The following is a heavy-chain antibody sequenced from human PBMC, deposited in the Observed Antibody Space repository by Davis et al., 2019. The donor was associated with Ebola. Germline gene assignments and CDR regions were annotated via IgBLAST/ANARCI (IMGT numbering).Heavy chain of an antibody. V-gene: IGHV3-48*02. CDR1: GFTFSSYS. D-gene: IGHD1-1*01. CDR3: ARDLLEPLYYYYGMDV. J-gene: IGHJ6*02. Sequence: GGSLRLSCAASGFTFSSYSMNWVRQAPGRGLEWVSYISSSSTTKYYADSVKGRFTISRDNAKNSLYLQMNSLRDEDTAVYYYARDLLEPLYYYYGMDVWGQGTTVTVSS. CDR2: ISSSSTTK.